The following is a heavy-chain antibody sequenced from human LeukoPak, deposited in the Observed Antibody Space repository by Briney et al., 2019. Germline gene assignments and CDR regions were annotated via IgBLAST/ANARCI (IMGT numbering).Heavy chain of an antibody. Sequence: ASVKVSCKVSGYTFTGYYMHWVRQAPGQGLEWMGWINPNSGGTNYAQKFQGRVTMTRDTSISTAYMELSRLRSDDTAVYYCASEPQERGPPDYWGQGTLVTVSS. CDR2: INPNSGGT. CDR3: ASEPQERGPPDY. D-gene: IGHD5-24*01. J-gene: IGHJ4*02. CDR1: GYTFTGYY. V-gene: IGHV1-2*02.